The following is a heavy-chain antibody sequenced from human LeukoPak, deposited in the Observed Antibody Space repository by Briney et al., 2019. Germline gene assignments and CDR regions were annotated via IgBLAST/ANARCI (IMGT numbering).Heavy chain of an antibody. Sequence: SETLSLTCTVSGGSISSGGYYWSWIRQPPGKGLEWIGYIYHSGSTYYNPSLKSRVTISVDRSKNQFSLKLSSVTAADTAVYCCASWSIYYDSSGYYYWFDPWGQGTLVTVSS. CDR2: IYHSGST. J-gene: IGHJ5*02. V-gene: IGHV4-30-2*01. CDR1: GGSISSGGYY. D-gene: IGHD3-22*01. CDR3: ASWSIYYDSSGYYYWFDP.